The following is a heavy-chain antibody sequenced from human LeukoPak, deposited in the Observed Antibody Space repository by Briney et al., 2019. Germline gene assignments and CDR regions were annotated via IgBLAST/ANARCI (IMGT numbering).Heavy chain of an antibody. J-gene: IGHJ4*02. CDR3: ARESGLYGSGSRY. V-gene: IGHV1-8*01. CDR2: MNPNSGNT. CDR1: GYIFTSYE. Sequence: ASVKVSCKASGYIFTSYEINWVRQATGQGLEWMGWMNPNSGNTGYAQKFQGRVTMTRTTSINTAYMELSSLRSDDTAVYYCARESGLYGSGSRYWGQGTLVTVSS. D-gene: IGHD3-10*01.